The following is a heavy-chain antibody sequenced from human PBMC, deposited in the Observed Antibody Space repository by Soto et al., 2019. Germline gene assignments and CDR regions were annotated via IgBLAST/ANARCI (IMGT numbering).Heavy chain of an antibody. Sequence: QLQLQESGPGLVKPSETLSLTCTVSGGSISSSSYYWGWIRQPPGKGLEWIGSIYYSGSTYYNPSRTSRVTITVDTSKNHFSLKLSSVTAADTAVYYCATQEVGGSYVYTFDPWGQGTLVTVSS. CDR3: ATQEVGGSYVYTFDP. CDR2: IYYSGST. D-gene: IGHD1-26*01. J-gene: IGHJ5*02. CDR1: GGSISSSSYY. V-gene: IGHV4-39*02.